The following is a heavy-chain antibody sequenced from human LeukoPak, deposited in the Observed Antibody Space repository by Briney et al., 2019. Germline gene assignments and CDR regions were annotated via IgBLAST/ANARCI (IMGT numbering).Heavy chain of an antibody. J-gene: IGHJ4*02. CDR2: IFTSGST. V-gene: IGHV4-4*07. D-gene: IGHD2-15*01. CDR1: GGSISSYY. Sequence: SETLSLTCTVSGGSISSYYWSWIRQPAGKGLEWIGRIFTSGSTNYNPSLKSRVTISLDTSKNQVSLRLSSVTAADTAVYYCARDRLLGFDYWGQGTLVTVSS. CDR3: ARDRLLGFDY.